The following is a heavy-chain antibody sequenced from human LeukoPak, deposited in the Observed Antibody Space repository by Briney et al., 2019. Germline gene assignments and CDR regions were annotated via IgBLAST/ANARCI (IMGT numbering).Heavy chain of an antibody. CDR1: GGSISSRSYY. V-gene: IGHV4-39*07. CDR2: IYYSGST. CDR3: ASRAQNTIFGVVIENDAFDI. J-gene: IGHJ3*02. D-gene: IGHD3-3*01. Sequence: PSETLSLTCTVSGGSISSRSYYWGWIRQPPGKGLEWIGSIYYSGSTYYNPSLKSRVTISVDTSKNQFSLKLSSVTAADTAVYYCASRAQNTIFGVVIENDAFDIWGQGTMVTVSS.